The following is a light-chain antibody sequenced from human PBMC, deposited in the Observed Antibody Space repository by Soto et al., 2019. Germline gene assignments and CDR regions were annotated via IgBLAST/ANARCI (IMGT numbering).Light chain of an antibody. CDR3: QQRSNWPTLT. J-gene: IGKJ4*01. CDR2: DAS. V-gene: IGKV3-11*01. CDR1: QSVSSY. Sequence: EIVLTQSPATLSLSPGERATLSCRASQSVSSYLAWYQQKPGQAPRLLIYDASNRATGIPARFSGRGSGTDVTPPISSLETEDLAVYYCQQRSNWPTLTFGGGTKVE.